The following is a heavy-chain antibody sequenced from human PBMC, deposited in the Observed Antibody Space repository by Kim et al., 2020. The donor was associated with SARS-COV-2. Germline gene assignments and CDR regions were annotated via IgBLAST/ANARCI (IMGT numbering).Heavy chain of an antibody. CDR3: ATVTTSRSFDH. V-gene: IGHV3-23*01. D-gene: IGHD4-17*01. CDR2: ISAGGGNT. CDR1: GFTFSSYA. J-gene: IGHJ4*02. Sequence: GGSLRLSCAASGFTFSSYAMSWVRQAPGKGLEWVSIISAGGGNTFYADSVKGRFTISRDNSHNTLYLQMNSLRAEDTAIYNCATVTTSRSFDHWGQGTLVTVSS.